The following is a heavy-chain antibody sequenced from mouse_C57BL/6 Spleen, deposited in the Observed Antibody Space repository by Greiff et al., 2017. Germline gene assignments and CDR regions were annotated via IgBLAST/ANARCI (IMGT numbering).Heavy chain of an antibody. Sequence: EVHLVESGGGLVKPGGSLKLSCAASGFTFSDYGMHWVRQAPEKGLEWVAYISSGSSTIYYADTVKGRFTISRDNAKNTLFLQLTSLRSEDTAMYYCARTGYDYSWFAYWGQGTLVTVSA. J-gene: IGHJ3*01. CDR2: ISSGSSTI. CDR3: ARTGYDYSWFAY. CDR1: GFTFSDYG. V-gene: IGHV5-17*01. D-gene: IGHD2-4*01.